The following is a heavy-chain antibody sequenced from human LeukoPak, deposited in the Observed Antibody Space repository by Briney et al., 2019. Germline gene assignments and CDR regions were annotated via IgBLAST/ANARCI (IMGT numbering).Heavy chain of an antibody. CDR3: TTRIAAAGLLSDFDY. D-gene: IGHD6-13*01. J-gene: IGHJ4*02. V-gene: IGHV3-72*01. Sequence: TGGSLRLSCAASGFSFSNAWMSWVRQAPGKGLEWVGRIKNNGNTYTTEYAASVRGRFTMSRDDSKNSLYLQMNSLKTEDTAVYYCTTRIAAAGLLSDFDYWGQGTLVTVSS. CDR2: IKNNGNTYTT. CDR1: GFSFSNAW.